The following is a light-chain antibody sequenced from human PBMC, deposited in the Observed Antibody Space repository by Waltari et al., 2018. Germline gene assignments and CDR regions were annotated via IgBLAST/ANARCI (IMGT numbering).Light chain of an antibody. CDR3: QVWDSDGDYVV. Sequence: SYVLTQPPSVSVAPGQTARLNSGGSDIGDKRVHLYQQKTGQAPLLVVDDDTDRPSGIPGRISGSNSGYTATLSITRVEAGDEADYYCQVWDSDGDYVVFGGGTKLIVL. CDR1: DIGDKR. CDR2: DDT. J-gene: IGLJ2*01. V-gene: IGLV3-21*02.